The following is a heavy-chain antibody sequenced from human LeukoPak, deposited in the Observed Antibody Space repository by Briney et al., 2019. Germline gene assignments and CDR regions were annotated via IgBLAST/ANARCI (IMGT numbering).Heavy chain of an antibody. J-gene: IGHJ5*02. CDR2: IYYSGST. D-gene: IGHD6-19*01. CDR1: GGSISSGGYY. Sequence: SQTLSLTCTVSGGSISSGGYYWSWIRQHPGKGLEWIGYIYYSGSTYYNPSLKSRVTISADTSKNQFSLKLSSVTAADTAVYYCARDGVYSSGLGWFDPWGQGTLVTVSS. CDR3: ARDGVYSSGLGWFDP. V-gene: IGHV4-31*03.